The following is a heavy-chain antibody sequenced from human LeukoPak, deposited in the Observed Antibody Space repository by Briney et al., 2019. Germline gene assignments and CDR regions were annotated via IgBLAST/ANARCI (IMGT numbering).Heavy chain of an antibody. D-gene: IGHD4-17*01. J-gene: IGHJ3*02. CDR2: IYYSGST. Sequence: PPETLSLTCTVSGGSISSHYWSWIRQPPGKGLEWIGYIYYSGSTNYNPSLKSRVTISVDTSKNQFSLKLSSVTAADTAVYYCARARYGDDDAFDIWGQGTMVTVSS. CDR3: ARARYGDDDAFDI. V-gene: IGHV4-59*11. CDR1: GGSISSHY.